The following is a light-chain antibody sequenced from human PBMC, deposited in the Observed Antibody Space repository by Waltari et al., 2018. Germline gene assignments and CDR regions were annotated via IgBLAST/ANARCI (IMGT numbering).Light chain of an antibody. CDR1: SNNVRYQG. Sequence: QAGLTQPPSMSKDLRQTATLTCTGNSNNVRYQGPAWLQQHQGHPPKLLSYRNNDRPSGISERFSASRSGNTASLTITGLQPEDEADYYCSAWDSSLSAWVFGGGTKLTVL. J-gene: IGLJ3*02. V-gene: IGLV10-54*01. CDR2: RNN. CDR3: SAWDSSLSAWV.